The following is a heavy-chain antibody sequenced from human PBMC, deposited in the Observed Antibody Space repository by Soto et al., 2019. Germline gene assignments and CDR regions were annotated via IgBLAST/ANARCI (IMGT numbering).Heavy chain of an antibody. Sequence: PGGSLRLSCAASGFTFSSYGMHWVRQAPGKGLEWVAVISYDGSNKYYADSVKGRFTISRDNSKNTLYLQMNSLRAEDTAVYYCAKDLIRFEAGANLNWFDLWGQGTLVTVSS. V-gene: IGHV3-30*18. J-gene: IGHJ5*02. D-gene: IGHD1-26*01. CDR3: AKDLIRFEAGANLNWFDL. CDR1: GFTFSSYG. CDR2: ISYDGSNK.